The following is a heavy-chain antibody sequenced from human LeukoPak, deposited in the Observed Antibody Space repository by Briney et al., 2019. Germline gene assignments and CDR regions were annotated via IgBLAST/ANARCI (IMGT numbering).Heavy chain of an antibody. D-gene: IGHD2/OR15-2a*01. J-gene: IGHJ4*02. CDR3: ARETSMIMDEYFGY. Sequence: PGGSLRLSCAASGFTFSSYWMSWVRQAPGKGLEWVANIKQDGSEKYYVDSLKGRFTISRDNAKNSLYLQMNSLRAEDTAVYYCARETSMIMDEYFGYWGQGTLVTVSS. CDR2: IKQDGSEK. CDR1: GFTFSSYW. V-gene: IGHV3-7*05.